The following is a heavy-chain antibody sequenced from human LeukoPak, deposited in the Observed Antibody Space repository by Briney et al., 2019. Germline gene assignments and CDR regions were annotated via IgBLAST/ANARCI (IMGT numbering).Heavy chain of an antibody. D-gene: IGHD1-26*01. CDR2: IYYSGST. CDR1: GGSISSCDYY. Sequence: SQTLSLTCTVSGGSISSCDYYWSWVRQPPGKGLEWIGYIYYSGSTYYSPSLKSRITISVDTSKNQFSLKLSSVTAADTAVYYCARGPLGGSYYHLVPWGQGTLVTVSS. J-gene: IGHJ5*02. V-gene: IGHV4-30-4*08. CDR3: ARGPLGGSYYHLVP.